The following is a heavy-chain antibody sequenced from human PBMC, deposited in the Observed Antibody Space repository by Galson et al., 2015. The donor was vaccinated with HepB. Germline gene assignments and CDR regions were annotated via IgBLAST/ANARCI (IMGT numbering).Heavy chain of an antibody. Sequence: CAISGDSVSSDSGTWNWIRQSPSRGLEWLGRTYYRSKWYNDYAVYVKSRITINAAKSRNQFSLRLNSVTPEDTAVYYCASDRASYYDRSGYSGYNNCGIDVWGQGTTVTVSS. CDR3: ASDRASYYDRSGYSGYNNCGIDV. CDR2: TYYRSKWYN. CDR1: GDSVSSDSGT. D-gene: IGHD3-22*01. V-gene: IGHV6-1*01. J-gene: IGHJ6*02.